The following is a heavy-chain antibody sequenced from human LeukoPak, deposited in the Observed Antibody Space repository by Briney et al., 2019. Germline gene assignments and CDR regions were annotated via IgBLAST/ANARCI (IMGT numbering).Heavy chain of an antibody. CDR2: IYYSGST. CDR3: ARITVTTYFDY. J-gene: IGHJ4*02. Sequence: SQTLSLTCTVSGGSISSGGYYWSWIRQHPGKGLEWIGYIYYSGSTYYNPSLKSRVTISVDKSKNQFSLKLSSVTAADTAVYYCARITVTTYFDYWGQGTLVTVSS. V-gene: IGHV4-31*03. D-gene: IGHD4-17*01. CDR1: GGSISSGGYY.